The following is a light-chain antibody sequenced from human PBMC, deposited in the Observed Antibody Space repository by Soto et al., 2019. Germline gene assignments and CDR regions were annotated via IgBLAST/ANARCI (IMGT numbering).Light chain of an antibody. CDR2: ATS. CDR1: QSVSSLY. CDR3: QQYGNSPRYS. J-gene: IGKJ2*03. V-gene: IGKV3-20*01. Sequence: EIVLTHSPGTLSLSPGESVTLSCRASQSVSSLYLAWYQQKPGQAPRLLIYATSSRATGIPDRFIGSGSGTAFTLTIGSLEPEDFAVYYCQQYGNSPRYSFGQGTRLEIK.